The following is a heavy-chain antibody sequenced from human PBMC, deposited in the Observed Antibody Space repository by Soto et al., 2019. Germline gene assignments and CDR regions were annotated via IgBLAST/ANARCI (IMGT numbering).Heavy chain of an antibody. CDR2: IYYSGST. CDR1: GGSISSYY. V-gene: IGHV4-59*01. CDR3: AREGDSSSWYRD. D-gene: IGHD6-13*01. Sequence: SETLYLTCTVSGGSISSYYWSWIRQPPGKGLEWIGYIYYSGSTNYNPSLKSRVTISVDTSKNQFSLKLSSVTAADTAVYYCAREGDSSSWYRDWGQGTLVTVSS. J-gene: IGHJ4*02.